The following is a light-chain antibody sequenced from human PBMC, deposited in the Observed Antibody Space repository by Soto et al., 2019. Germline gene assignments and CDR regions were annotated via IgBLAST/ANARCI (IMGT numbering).Light chain of an antibody. V-gene: IGKV1-39*01. J-gene: IGKJ2*01. CDR2: STS. CDR1: QSVSIY. Sequence: DIQMTQSPSSLSASVGDRVTITCRASQSVSIYLNWYQQKPGKAPNLLIHSTSSLQSGVPSRFSGSGSGTDFPLTIISLQPEDLATFYCQQCYSTLVYNFGQGTKLES. CDR3: QQCYSTLVYN.